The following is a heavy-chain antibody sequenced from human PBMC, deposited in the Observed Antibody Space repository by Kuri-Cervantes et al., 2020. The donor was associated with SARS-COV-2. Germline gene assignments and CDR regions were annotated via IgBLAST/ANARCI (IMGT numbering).Heavy chain of an antibody. J-gene: IGHJ4*02. V-gene: IGHV3-15*01. CDR2: IKSKTDGGTT. D-gene: IGHD3-16*01. CDR1: GGSISSSSYY. CDR3: TTPVWPYGY. Sequence: GGSLRLSCSVSGGSISSSSYYWGWIRQPPGKGLEWVGRIKSKTDGGTTDYAAPVKGRFTISRDDSKNTLYLQMNSLKTEDTAVYYCTTPVWPYGYWGQGTLVTVSS.